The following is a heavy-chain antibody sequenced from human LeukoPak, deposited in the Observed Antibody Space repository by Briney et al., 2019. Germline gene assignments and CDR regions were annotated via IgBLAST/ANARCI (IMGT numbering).Heavy chain of an antibody. CDR1: GFTFSSYG. CDR3: VKDLGAAGDF. V-gene: IGHV3-30*18. J-gene: IGHJ4*02. Sequence: GRSLRLSCAASGFTFSSYGMHWVRQAPGKGLDWVAVITYDGSNKYYADSVKGRFTISRDNSKNTLYLQMNSLRAEDTAVYYCVKDLGAAGDFWGQGTLVTVSP. D-gene: IGHD1-26*01. CDR2: ITYDGSNK.